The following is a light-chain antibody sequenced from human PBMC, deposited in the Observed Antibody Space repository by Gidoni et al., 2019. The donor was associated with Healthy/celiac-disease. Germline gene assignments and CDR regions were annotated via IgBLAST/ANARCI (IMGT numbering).Light chain of an antibody. CDR1: SSNIGSNT. J-gene: IGLJ2*01. Sequence: QSVLPPPPSASGTPGQRVTISCSGSSSNIGSNTVNWYQQLPGTAPKLLIYSNNQRPPGVPDRFSGSKSGTSASLAISGLQSEDEADYYCAAWDDSLNGVVFGGGTKLTVL. V-gene: IGLV1-44*01. CDR2: SNN. CDR3: AAWDDSLNGVV.